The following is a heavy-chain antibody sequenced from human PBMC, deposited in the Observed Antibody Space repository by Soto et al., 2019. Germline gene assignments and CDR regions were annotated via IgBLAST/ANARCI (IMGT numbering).Heavy chain of an antibody. J-gene: IGHJ4*02. CDR3: ARRDGYNAIDY. D-gene: IGHD5-12*01. CDR2: INHSGST. V-gene: IGHV4-34*01. Sequence: QVQLQQWGAGLLKPSETLSLTCAVYGGSFSGYYWSWIRQPPGKGLEWIGEINHSGSTNYNPSLKSRVTISVATSKNQFSLKLSSVTAADTAVYYCARRDGYNAIDYWGQGTLVTVSS. CDR1: GGSFSGYY.